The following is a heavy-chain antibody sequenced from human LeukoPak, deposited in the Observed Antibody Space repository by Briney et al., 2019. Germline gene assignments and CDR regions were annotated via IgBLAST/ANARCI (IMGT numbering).Heavy chain of an antibody. J-gene: IGHJ4*02. CDR3: ASGTFDDYGDYDRGDYFDH. CDR1: GGSISSSSSC. CDR2: IYYSGLT. D-gene: IGHD4-17*01. V-gene: IGHV4-39*02. Sequence: SETLSLTCTVSGGSISSSSSCWGRVRQPPGKGPEWIGSIYYSGLTYDNPSLKSRVSISVDPSKNHFSLKVTSVTAADTAVYYCASGTFDDYGDYDRGDYFDHWGQGTLVTVSS.